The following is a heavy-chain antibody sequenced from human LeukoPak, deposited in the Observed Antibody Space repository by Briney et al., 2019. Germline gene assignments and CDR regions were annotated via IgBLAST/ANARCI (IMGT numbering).Heavy chain of an antibody. Sequence: GGSLRLSCAASGFTFSSYGMHWVRQAPGKGLEWVAFIRYDGSNKYYADSVKGRFTISRDNSKNTLYLQMNSLRAEDTAVYYCAKDLRFVAAVIDNWGQGTLVTVSS. J-gene: IGHJ4*02. V-gene: IGHV3-30*02. CDR3: AKDLRFVAAVIDN. CDR2: IRYDGSNK. D-gene: IGHD3-16*01. CDR1: GFTFSSYG.